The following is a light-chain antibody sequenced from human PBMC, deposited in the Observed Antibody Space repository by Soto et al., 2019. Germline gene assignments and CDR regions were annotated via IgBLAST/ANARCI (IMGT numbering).Light chain of an antibody. Sequence: EIVLTQSPGTLSLSPGERATLSCRASQSVSSSYLAWYQQKPGQAPRLLIYGASSRATGIPDRFSGSGSGTDFTLTIRRLEPADFAVYYCQQYGSSLFTFGPGTKVDIK. CDR1: QSVSSSY. V-gene: IGKV3-20*01. J-gene: IGKJ3*01. CDR2: GAS. CDR3: QQYGSSLFT.